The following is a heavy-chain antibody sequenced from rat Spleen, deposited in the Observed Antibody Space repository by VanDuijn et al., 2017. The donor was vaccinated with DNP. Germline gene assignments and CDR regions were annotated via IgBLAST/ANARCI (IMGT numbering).Heavy chain of an antibody. J-gene: IGHJ2*01. CDR2: ISPSGGNT. CDR3: VRWNSGHFDY. V-gene: IGHV5-19*01. D-gene: IGHD4-3*01. CDR1: GFTFSNYG. Sequence: EVQLVESGGGLVQPGRSLKLSCAASGFTFSNYGIHWIRQAPTKGLEWVASISPSGGNTYYRDSVKGRFTISRDNAKSTLYLQMNSLRSEDMATYYCVRWNSGHFDYWGQGVMVTVSS.